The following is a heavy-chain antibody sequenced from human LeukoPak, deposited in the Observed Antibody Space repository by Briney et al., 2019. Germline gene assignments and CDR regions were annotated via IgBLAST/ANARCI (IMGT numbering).Heavy chain of an antibody. J-gene: IGHJ4*02. CDR2: IKQDETEK. CDR1: GFTFSNFW. V-gene: IGHV3-7*01. CDR3: ARDIVDY. D-gene: IGHD3-16*02. Sequence: PGGSLRLSCTASGFTFSNFWTGWVRQAPGKGLEWVANIKQDETEKLYLGSVKGRFTISRDNAKNTLYLQMNSLRAEDTAVYYCARDIVDYWGQGTLVTVSS.